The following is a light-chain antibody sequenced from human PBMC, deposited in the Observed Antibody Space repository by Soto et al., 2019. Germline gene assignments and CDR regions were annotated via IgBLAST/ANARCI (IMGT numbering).Light chain of an antibody. J-gene: IGKJ1*01. V-gene: IGKV3D-15*01. Sequence: EIVMTQSPATLSVSPGERATVSCRASQSVSINLAWCQQRPGQAPRLLIYGASSRATGIPDRFSGSGSGTDFTLTISGLDPEDSAAYYCQRHGATFGQGTKVDI. CDR2: GAS. CDR1: QSVSIN. CDR3: QRHGAT.